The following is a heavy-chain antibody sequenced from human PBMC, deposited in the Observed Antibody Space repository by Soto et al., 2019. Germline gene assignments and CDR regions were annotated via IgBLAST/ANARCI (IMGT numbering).Heavy chain of an antibody. J-gene: IGHJ5*01. CDR1: GYTFTNND. D-gene: IGHD5-18*01. V-gene: IGHV1-8*01. CDR2: MNPGGGDT. Sequence: QVQLVQSGAELKKPGASVRVSCKASGYTFTNNDVTWVRQATGQGLEWMGWMNPGGGDTGYAQKFQGRVTMTRDISRAAAYMEQSSLRSEDTAIYYCARRASFGSLNWFDPWGQGTLVTVSS. CDR3: ARRASFGSLNWFDP.